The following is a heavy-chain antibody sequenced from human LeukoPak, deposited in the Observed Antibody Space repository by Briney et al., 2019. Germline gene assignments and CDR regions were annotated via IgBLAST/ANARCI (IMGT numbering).Heavy chain of an antibody. D-gene: IGHD3-10*01. J-gene: IGHJ3*02. V-gene: IGHV4-59*01. CDR1: GGSISSYY. CDR3: ARGVLSIWFGELLPSAFDI. CDR2: IYYSGST. Sequence: PSETLSLTYTVSGGSISSYYWSWIRQPPGKGLEWIGYIYYSGSTNYNPSLKSRVTITVDTSKNQFSLKLSSVTAADTAVYYCARGVLSIWFGELLPSAFDIWGQGTMVTVSS.